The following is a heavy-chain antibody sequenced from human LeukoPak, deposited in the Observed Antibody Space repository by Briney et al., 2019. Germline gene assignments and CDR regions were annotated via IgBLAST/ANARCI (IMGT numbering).Heavy chain of an antibody. D-gene: IGHD2-2*01. Sequence: GGSLRLSCAASGCTFSSYWMSWVRQAPEKGLEWVANIKQDGSEKYYVDSVKGRFTISRDNAKNSLYLQMNSLRAEDTAVYYCARDLMYSTSCSDYWGQGTLVTVSS. CDR1: GCTFSSYW. CDR3: ARDLMYSTSCSDY. CDR2: IKQDGSEK. V-gene: IGHV3-7*05. J-gene: IGHJ4*02.